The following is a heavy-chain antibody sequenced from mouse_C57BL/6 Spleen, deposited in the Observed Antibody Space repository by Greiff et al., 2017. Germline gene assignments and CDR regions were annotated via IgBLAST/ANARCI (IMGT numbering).Heavy chain of an antibody. V-gene: IGHV1-55*01. CDR2: IYPGSGST. J-gene: IGHJ3*01. CDR1: GYTFTSYW. Sequence: QVQLQQPGAELVKPGASVKMSCKASGYTFTSYWITWVKQRPGQGLEGIGDIYPGSGSTNYNEKFKSKATRTVDTSSSTACMQLSSLTSEDSAVYYCASSGYDYDFAYWGQGTLVTVSA. CDR3: ASSGYDYDFAY. D-gene: IGHD2-4*01.